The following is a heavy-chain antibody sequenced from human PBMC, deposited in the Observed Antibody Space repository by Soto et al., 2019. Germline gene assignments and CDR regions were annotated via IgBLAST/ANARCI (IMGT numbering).Heavy chain of an antibody. Sequence: PSETLSLTCTVSGGSNSNYHWSWIRQPPGKGLEWIGYIYYSGSTNYNPSLKSRVTISVDTSKNQFSLKLRSVTAADTAVYYCTRHLGRAVAGFDYWGQGTLVTVSS. V-gene: IGHV4-59*08. CDR2: IYYSGST. CDR1: GGSNSNYH. D-gene: IGHD6-19*01. J-gene: IGHJ4*02. CDR3: TRHLGRAVAGFDY.